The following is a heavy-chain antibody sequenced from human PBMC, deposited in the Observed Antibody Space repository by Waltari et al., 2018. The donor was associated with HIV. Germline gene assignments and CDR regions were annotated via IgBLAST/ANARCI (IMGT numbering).Heavy chain of an antibody. CDR2: INVNSGGT. Sequence: QVHLVQSGAEVKTPGDSVRVSCETSGYTFTAYYMHWVRQAPGQGLEWMGWINVNSGGTRYAQKFQDRVTVTRDTSINTTYLELRSLRSDDTAEYFCAREYYYDSGAYSNWF. V-gene: IGHV1-2*02. CDR3: AREYYYDSGAYSNWF. D-gene: IGHD3-22*01. CDR1: GYTFTAYY. J-gene: IGHJ5*01.